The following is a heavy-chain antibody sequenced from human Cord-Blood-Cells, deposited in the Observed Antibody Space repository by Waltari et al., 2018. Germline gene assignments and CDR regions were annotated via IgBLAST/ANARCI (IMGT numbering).Heavy chain of an antibody. CDR3: ARAAGHFDY. V-gene: IGHV1-2*06. D-gene: IGHD3-10*01. CDR2: CNPNSGGT. J-gene: IGHJ4*02. CDR1: GYTFTGYY. Sequence: QVPLVQSGAEVKKPGASVHVSCKASGYTFTGYYMHWVRQAPGQGLEWIGRCNPNSGGTNYAQKIKGRVTMTRDTSISTAYMELSRLRSDDTAVYYCARAAGHFDYWGQGTLVTVSS.